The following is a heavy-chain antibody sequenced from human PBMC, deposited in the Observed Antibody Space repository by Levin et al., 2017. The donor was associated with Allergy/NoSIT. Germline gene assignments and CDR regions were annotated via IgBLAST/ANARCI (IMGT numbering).Heavy chain of an antibody. CDR1: GFSFSSYA. D-gene: IGHD2-8*01. CDR3: AKAVIVLKIHATLHDAFDL. CDR2: ISGNGGST. J-gene: IGHJ3*01. Sequence: PGGSLRLSCAASGFSFSSYAMSWVRQAPGKGLEWVSGISGNGGSTYYADSVTGRFTSSRDNSINMLYLQMNSLRAADTAVYYCAKAVIVLKIHATLHDAFDLWGQGTLVTVSS. V-gene: IGHV3-23*01.